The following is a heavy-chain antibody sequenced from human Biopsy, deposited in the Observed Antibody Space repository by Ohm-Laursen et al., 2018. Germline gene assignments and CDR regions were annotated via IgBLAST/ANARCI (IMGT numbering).Heavy chain of an antibody. CDR2: IYSSGRT. J-gene: IGHJ4*02. D-gene: IGHD3-22*01. Sequence: SDTLSLTCSVSGGPLNNHYWSWIRQSPGKGLEWLAYIYSSGRTNYNPSLKSQIIVSVDTSKNQPSLKVTSVTATDTAMYYCARHDRSGYWGLDYWGQGALVTVSA. CDR1: GGPLNNHY. CDR3: ARHDRSGYWGLDY. V-gene: IGHV4-4*08.